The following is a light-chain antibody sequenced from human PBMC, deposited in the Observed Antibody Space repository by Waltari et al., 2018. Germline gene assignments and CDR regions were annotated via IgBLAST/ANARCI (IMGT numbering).Light chain of an antibody. V-gene: IGKV3-11*01. J-gene: IGKJ4*01. Sequence: EVVLTQSPATLSLSLGERATLPCRASQSVNSYLAWYQQTPGQAPRLLIYDASNRATGIPARFSGSGSGTDFTLTISSLEPEDFAVYYCQQRSNWLTFGGGTKVEIK. CDR2: DAS. CDR1: QSVNSY. CDR3: QQRSNWLT.